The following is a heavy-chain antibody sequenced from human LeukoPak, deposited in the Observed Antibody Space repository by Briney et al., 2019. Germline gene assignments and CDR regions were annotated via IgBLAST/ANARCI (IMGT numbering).Heavy chain of an antibody. CDR3: AKMKGHPLPKYYMDV. V-gene: IGHV3-23*01. CDR1: GFTVSSNY. CDR2: ISGSGDNT. J-gene: IGHJ6*01. Sequence: GGSLRLSCAASGFTVSSNYMSWVRQAPGKGLEWVSVISGSGDNTLYADSVKGRFTISRDNSKNTLYLEMNSLRAEDTAIYYCAKMKGHPLPKYYMDVWGQGTTVTVSS. D-gene: IGHD1-26*01.